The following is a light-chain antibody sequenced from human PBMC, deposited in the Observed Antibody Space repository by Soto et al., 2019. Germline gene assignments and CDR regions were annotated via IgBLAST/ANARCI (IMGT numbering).Light chain of an antibody. CDR2: DNN. Sequence: QSALTQPPSVSAAPGQKVTISCSGSSSNIGNNYVSWYQQLPGTAPKVLIYDNNKRPSGIPDRFSGSKSGTSATLAITGLQTGDEADYYCGTWDGSLSAEVFGGGTQLTVL. CDR1: SSNIGNNY. V-gene: IGLV1-51*01. CDR3: GTWDGSLSAEV. J-gene: IGLJ2*01.